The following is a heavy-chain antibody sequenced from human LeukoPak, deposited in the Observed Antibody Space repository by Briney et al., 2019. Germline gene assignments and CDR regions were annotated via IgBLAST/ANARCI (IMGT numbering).Heavy chain of an antibody. CDR2: ITIDGSDT. CDR1: GFTFTDYW. D-gene: IGHD2-21*01. CDR3: ASGGDAFSTYY. V-gene: IGHV3-74*01. J-gene: IGHJ4*02. Sequence: GGSLRLSCAASGFTFTDYWMHWARQTPGKGLAWVSRITIDGSDTTYADSVKGRFTISRDNAQNTVYLQMNSLRAEDTAIYYCASGGDAFSTYYWGQGTLVTVSS.